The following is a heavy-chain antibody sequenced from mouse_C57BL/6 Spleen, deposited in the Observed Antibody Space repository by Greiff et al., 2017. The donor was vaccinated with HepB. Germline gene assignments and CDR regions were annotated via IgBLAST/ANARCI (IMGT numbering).Heavy chain of an antibody. D-gene: IGHD1-1*01. CDR3: ARRWIYYGSSYGAMDY. V-gene: IGHV1-81*01. CDR1: GYTFTSYG. Sequence: VQLQESGAELARPGASVKLSCKASGYTFTSYGISWVKQRTGQGLEWIGEIYPRSGNTYYNEKFKGKATLTADKSSSTAYMELRSLTSEDSAVYFCARRWIYYGSSYGAMDYWGQGTSVTVSS. CDR2: IYPRSGNT. J-gene: IGHJ4*01.